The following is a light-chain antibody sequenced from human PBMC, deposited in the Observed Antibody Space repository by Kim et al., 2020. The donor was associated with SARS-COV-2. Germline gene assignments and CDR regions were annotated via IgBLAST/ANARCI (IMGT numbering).Light chain of an antibody. CDR1: QGINND. V-gene: IGKV1-27*01. Sequence: DIQMTQSPSSLSASVGDRVTITCRASQGINNDLAWYQQKPGKVPKVLIYAASALQSGVPSRFSGSGSGTDFTLTISSLQPEDVGTYYCQKDNGAPWTFGQGTKVDIK. CDR3: QKDNGAPWT. J-gene: IGKJ1*01. CDR2: AAS.